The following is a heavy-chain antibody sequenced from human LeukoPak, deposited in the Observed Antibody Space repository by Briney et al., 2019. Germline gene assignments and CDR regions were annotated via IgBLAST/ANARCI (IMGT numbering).Heavy chain of an antibody. J-gene: IGHJ5*02. V-gene: IGHV5-51*01. Sequence: HGESLKISCKGSGYSFTSYWIGWVRQMPGKGLEWMGIIYPGDSDTRYSPSFQGQVTISADKSTSTAYLQWSSLKASDTAMYYCARRVYGSGSFLAGFDPWGQGTLVTVSS. D-gene: IGHD3-10*01. CDR3: ARRVYGSGSFLAGFDP. CDR1: GYSFTSYW. CDR2: IYPGDSDT.